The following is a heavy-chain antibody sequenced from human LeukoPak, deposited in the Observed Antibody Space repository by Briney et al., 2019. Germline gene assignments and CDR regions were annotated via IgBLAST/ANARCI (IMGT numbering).Heavy chain of an antibody. CDR1: GGTFSSYA. CDR3: ARGGGGWDAFDI. D-gene: IGHD6-19*01. CDR2: IIPIFGTA. V-gene: IGHV1-69*13. Sequence: APVKVSCKASGGTFSSYAISWVRQAPGQGLEWMGGIIPIFGTANYAQKFQGRVTITADESTSTAYMELSSLRSEDTALYYCARGGGGWDAFDIWGQGTMVTVSS. J-gene: IGHJ3*02.